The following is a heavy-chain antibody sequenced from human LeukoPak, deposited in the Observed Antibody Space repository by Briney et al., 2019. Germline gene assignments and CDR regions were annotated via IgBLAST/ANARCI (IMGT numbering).Heavy chain of an antibody. J-gene: IGHJ4*02. CDR2: ISGSGVYK. Sequence: GGSLRLSCAASGFTFSSFVMSWVRQAPGKGLELVSSISGSGVYKYYTDSVKGRFTISRDNSKNTLYVQMNSLRAEDTAVYYCAKVSCTGGTCSSFDYWGQGTLATVSS. CDR1: GFTFSSFV. D-gene: IGHD2-8*02. CDR3: AKVSCTGGTCSSFDY. V-gene: IGHV3-23*01.